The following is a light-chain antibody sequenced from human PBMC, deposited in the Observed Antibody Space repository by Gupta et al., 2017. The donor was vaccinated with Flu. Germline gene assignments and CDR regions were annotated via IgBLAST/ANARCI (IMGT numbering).Light chain of an antibody. CDR3: QQRSNWPPLT. CDR2: DAS. Sequence: EIVLTQSPATLSLSPGERATLSCRASQSVSSYLAWYQQKPGQAPRLLIYDASNRATGIPARFSGSGSGTDFTLTISSLEPEDFAVYYCQQRSNWPPLTFGGGPQVEIK. V-gene: IGKV3-11*01. J-gene: IGKJ4*01. CDR1: QSVSSY.